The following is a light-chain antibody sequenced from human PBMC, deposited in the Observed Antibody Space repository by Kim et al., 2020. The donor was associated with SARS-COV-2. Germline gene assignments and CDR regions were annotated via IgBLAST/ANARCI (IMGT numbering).Light chain of an antibody. J-gene: IGKJ1*01. CDR2: STY. V-gene: IGKV3-20*01. Sequence: SPGERATLSCRASQSVSNNCLVWYQQKSGQAPRLLIYSTYSRATGIPDRFSGGGSGTDFTLTISRLEPEDCAVYYCQHYGRTSWTFGQGTKVDIK. CDR1: QSVSNNC. CDR3: QHYGRTSWT.